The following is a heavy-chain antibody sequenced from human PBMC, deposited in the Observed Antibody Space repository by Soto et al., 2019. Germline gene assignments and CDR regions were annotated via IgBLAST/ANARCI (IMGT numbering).Heavy chain of an antibody. CDR1: GFTFSNAW. D-gene: IGHD2-2*02. Sequence: GGSLRLSCAASGFTFSNAWMSWVRQAPGKGLEWVGRIKSKTDGGTTDYAAPVKGRFTISRDDSKNTLYLQMNSLKTEDTAVYYCTTEGYCSSTSCYKRFDYWGQGTLVTVSS. J-gene: IGHJ4*02. CDR3: TTEGYCSSTSCYKRFDY. V-gene: IGHV3-15*01. CDR2: IKSKTDGGTT.